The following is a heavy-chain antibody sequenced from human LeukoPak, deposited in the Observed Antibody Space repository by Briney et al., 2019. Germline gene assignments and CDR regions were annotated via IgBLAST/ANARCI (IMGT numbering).Heavy chain of an antibody. CDR1: GGSISSYA. CDR3: ARGVLVVVPAAGAFDI. CDR2: INHSGST. J-gene: IGHJ3*02. D-gene: IGHD2-2*01. V-gene: IGHV4-34*01. Sequence: SETLSLTCIVSGGSISSYAWSWIRQPPGKGLEWIGEINHSGSTNYNPSLKSRVTISVDTSKNQFSLKLSSVTAADTAVYYCARGVLVVVPAAGAFDIWGQGTMVTVSS.